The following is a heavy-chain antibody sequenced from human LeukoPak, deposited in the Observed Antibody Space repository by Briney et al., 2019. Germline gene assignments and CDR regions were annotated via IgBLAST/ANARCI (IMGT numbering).Heavy chain of an antibody. D-gene: IGHD6-19*01. CDR2: ISSSSSYI. Sequence: GGSLRLSCAASGFTFSSYSMTWVRQAPGKGLEWVTSISSSSSYIYYADSVKGRFTISRDNAKNSLYLQMNSLRAEDTAVYYCARIIAVAGTGDYWGQGTLVTVSS. J-gene: IGHJ4*02. CDR1: GFTFSSYS. V-gene: IGHV3-21*01. CDR3: ARIIAVAGTGDY.